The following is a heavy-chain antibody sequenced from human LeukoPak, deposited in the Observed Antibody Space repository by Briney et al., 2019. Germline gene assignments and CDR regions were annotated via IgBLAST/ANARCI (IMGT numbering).Heavy chain of an antibody. CDR2: ISGSGSGT. CDR1: GFTFSTYA. Sequence: GGSLRPSCTVSGFTFSTYAMTWVRQAPGEGLEWVSTISGSGSGTYYADSVKGRFTISRDNSKDTLYLQMNSLRADDTAVYYCAKTMTTQHFDYWGQGTLVTVSS. V-gene: IGHV3-23*01. J-gene: IGHJ4*02. CDR3: AKTMTTQHFDY. D-gene: IGHD4-11*01.